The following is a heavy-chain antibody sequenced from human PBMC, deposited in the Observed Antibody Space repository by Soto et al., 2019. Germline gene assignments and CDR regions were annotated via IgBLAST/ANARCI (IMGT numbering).Heavy chain of an antibody. D-gene: IGHD6-13*01. Sequence: ASVKVSCKVSGYTLTELSMHWVRQAPGKGLEWMGGFDPEDGETIYAQKFQGRVTMTEDTFTDTAYIELSSLRSEDTAVYYCAPDRYSSRWYAFDIWGQGTMVTVSS. J-gene: IGHJ3*02. CDR2: FDPEDGET. V-gene: IGHV1-24*01. CDR1: GYTLTELS. CDR3: APDRYSSRWYAFDI.